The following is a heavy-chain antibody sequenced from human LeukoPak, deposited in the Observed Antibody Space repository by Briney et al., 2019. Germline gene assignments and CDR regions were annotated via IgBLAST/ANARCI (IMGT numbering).Heavy chain of an antibody. Sequence: PGGSLRLSCAASGFTFSSYAMSWVRQAPGKGLEWVSAISGSGGSTYYADSVKGRFTISRDNSKNTLYLQMNSLRAEDTAVYYRAKAHDFWSGYYYFDYWGEGTLVTVSS. CDR1: GFTFSSYA. CDR3: AKAHDFWSGYYYFDY. J-gene: IGHJ4*02. CDR2: ISGSGGST. V-gene: IGHV3-23*01. D-gene: IGHD3-3*01.